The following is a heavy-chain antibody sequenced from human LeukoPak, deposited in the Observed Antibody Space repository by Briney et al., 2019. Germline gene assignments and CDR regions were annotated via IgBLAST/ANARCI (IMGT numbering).Heavy chain of an antibody. CDR1: GGSISSSSYY. CDR3: ARLYYYDSSGYYYVPGDFDY. J-gene: IGHJ4*02. CDR2: IYYSGST. D-gene: IGHD3-22*01. V-gene: IGHV4-39*01. Sequence: SETLSLTCTVSGGSISSSSYYGGWIRQPPGKGLEWIGSIYYSGSTYYNPSLKSRVTISVDTAKNQFSLKLSSVTAADTAVYYCARLYYYDSSGYYYVPGDFDYWGQGTMVTVSS.